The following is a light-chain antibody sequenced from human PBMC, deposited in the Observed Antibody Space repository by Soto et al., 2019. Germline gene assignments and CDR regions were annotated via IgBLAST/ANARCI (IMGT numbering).Light chain of an antibody. J-gene: IGKJ4*01. CDR1: QSVSSK. CDR3: QQYNNWPLT. CDR2: SAS. Sequence: EIVMTQSPVTLSVSPGESATLSCRATQSVSSKVAWYQQKSGQAPRLLIYSASTRATGISARFSGSGSGTEFTLTISSLQSEDFAVYYCQQYNNWPLTFGGVTKVELK. V-gene: IGKV3D-15*01.